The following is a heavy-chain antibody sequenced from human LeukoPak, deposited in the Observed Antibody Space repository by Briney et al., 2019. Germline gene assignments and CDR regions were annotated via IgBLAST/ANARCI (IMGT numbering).Heavy chain of an antibody. J-gene: IGHJ4*02. CDR2: ISGSGGST. D-gene: IGHD3-10*01. V-gene: IGHV3-23*01. CDR3: AKVRGDRGFDY. Sequence: GGSLRLSCAASGFTFSSYAMHWVRQAPGKGLEWVLAISGSGGSTYYADSVKGRFTISRDNSKNTLYLQMNSLRAEDTAVYYCAKVRGDRGFDYWGQGTLVTVSS. CDR1: GFTFSSYA.